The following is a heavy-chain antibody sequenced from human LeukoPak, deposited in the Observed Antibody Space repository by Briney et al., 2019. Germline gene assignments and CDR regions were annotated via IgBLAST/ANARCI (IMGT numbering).Heavy chain of an antibody. J-gene: IGHJ4*02. D-gene: IGHD6-13*01. CDR3: ATHRKSSRNFDY. Sequence: SETLSLTCTVSGGSISSSSYYWGWIRQPPGKGLEWIGSIYYSGSTYYNPSLKSRVTISVDTSKNQFSLKLSSVTAADTAVYYCATHRKSSRNFDYWGQGTLVTVSS. V-gene: IGHV4-39*07. CDR2: IYYSGST. CDR1: GGSISSSSYY.